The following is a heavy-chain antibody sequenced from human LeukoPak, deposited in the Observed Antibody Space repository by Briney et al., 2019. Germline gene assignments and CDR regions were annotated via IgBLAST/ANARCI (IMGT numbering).Heavy chain of an antibody. Sequence: GGSLRLSCAASGFTFSDYAMHWLRQAPGKGLEWVAVISYDGSKKYYADSVKGRFTISRDNSKNTLYLQMNSLRAEDTAVYYCAKDLFRYSYGPYYFDYWGQGTLVTVSS. CDR3: AKDLFRYSYGPYYFDY. J-gene: IGHJ4*02. CDR2: ISYDGSKK. D-gene: IGHD5-18*01. CDR1: GFTFSDYA. V-gene: IGHV3-30*04.